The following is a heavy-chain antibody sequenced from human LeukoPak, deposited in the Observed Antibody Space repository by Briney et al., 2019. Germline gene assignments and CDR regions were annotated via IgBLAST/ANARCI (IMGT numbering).Heavy chain of an antibody. V-gene: IGHV3-9*01. CDR1: GFTFDDYA. CDR3: AKDPPGAAAAYFDY. CDR2: ISWNSGSI. J-gene: IGHJ4*02. Sequence: GRSLRLSCAASGFTFDDYAMHWVRQAPGKGLEWVSGISWNSGSIGYADSVKGRFTISRDNSKNTLYLQMNSLRAEDTAVYYCAKDPPGAAAAYFDYWGQGTLVTVSS. D-gene: IGHD6-13*01.